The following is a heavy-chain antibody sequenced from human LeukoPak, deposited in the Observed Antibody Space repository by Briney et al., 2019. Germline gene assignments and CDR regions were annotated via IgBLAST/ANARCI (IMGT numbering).Heavy chain of an antibody. J-gene: IGHJ4*02. CDR3: ARDRSGDYDSSGYYLWY. CDR1: GYTFTSYY. Sequence: ASVKVSCKASGYTFTSYYMHWVRQAPGQGLEWMGWINPNSGGTNYAQKFQGRVTMTRDTSISTAYMELSRLRSDDTAVYYCARDRSGDYDSSGYYLWYWGQGTLVTVSS. CDR2: INPNSGGT. D-gene: IGHD3-22*01. V-gene: IGHV1-2*02.